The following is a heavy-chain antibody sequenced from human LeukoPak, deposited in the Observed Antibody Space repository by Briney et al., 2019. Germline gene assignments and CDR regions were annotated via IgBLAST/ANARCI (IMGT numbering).Heavy chain of an antibody. CDR1: GYTFTGYY. J-gene: IGHJ4*02. CDR2: INPNSGGT. V-gene: IGHV1-2*02. CDR3: AREYDILTGQGGY. Sequence: ASVKVSCKASGYTFTGYYMHWVRQAPGQGLEWMGWINPNSGGTSYAQKFQGRVTMTRDTSTSTVYMELSSLRSEDTAVYYCAREYDILTGQGGYWGQGTLVTVSS. D-gene: IGHD3-9*01.